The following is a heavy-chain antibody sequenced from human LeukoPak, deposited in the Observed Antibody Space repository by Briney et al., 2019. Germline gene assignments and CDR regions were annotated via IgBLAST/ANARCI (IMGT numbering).Heavy chain of an antibody. V-gene: IGHV4-59*01. Sequence: PSETLSLTCTVSGVSISSYYWSWIRQPPGKGLEWIGYIYYSGSTNYNPSLKSRVTISVDTSKNQFSLKLSSVTAADTAVYYCARLRYSGSYFDYWGQGTLVTVSS. D-gene: IGHD1-26*01. J-gene: IGHJ4*02. CDR2: IYYSGST. CDR3: ARLRYSGSYFDY. CDR1: GVSISSYY.